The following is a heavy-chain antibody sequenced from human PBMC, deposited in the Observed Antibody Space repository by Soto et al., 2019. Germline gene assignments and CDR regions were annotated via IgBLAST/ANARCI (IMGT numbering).Heavy chain of an antibody. Sequence: SETLSLTCSVSGYLISSGYYWGWIRQTPGKGLEWLGSIDYSGRTYYNPSLKSRVSTSVDLSKNQFSLNLRSVTAADTAVYFCARDLSSGYDSDSFDYPGKGT. V-gene: IGHV4-38-2*02. J-gene: IGHJ4*02. CDR2: IDYSGRT. CDR3: ARDLSSGYDSDSFDY. D-gene: IGHD3-22*01. CDR1: GYLISSGYY.